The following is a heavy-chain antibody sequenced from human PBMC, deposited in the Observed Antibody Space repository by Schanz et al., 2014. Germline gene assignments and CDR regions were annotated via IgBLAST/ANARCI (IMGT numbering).Heavy chain of an antibody. CDR2: MNPNSGNT. D-gene: IGHD3-22*01. Sequence: QVQLVQSGAEVKKPGSSVKVSCKASGGTFSSDTFSWVRQATGQGLEWMGWMNPNSGNTGYAQKFQGRVTFTADKSSDTAYMELSSLRSEDTAVYYCAREVGLYDRGWFDPWGQGTLVTVSS. V-gene: IGHV1-69*04. CDR3: AREVGLYDRGWFDP. CDR1: GGTFSSDT. J-gene: IGHJ5*02.